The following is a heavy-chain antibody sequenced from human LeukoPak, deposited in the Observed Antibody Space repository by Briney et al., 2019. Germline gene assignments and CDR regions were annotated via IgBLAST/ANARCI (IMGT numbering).Heavy chain of an antibody. CDR3: ARGDVGYYFDY. CDR2: IYHSGST. CDR1: GYSISSGYY. Sequence: PSETLSLTCTVSGYSISSGYYWGWIRQPPGKGLEWIGSIYHSGSTYYNPSLKSRVTISVDTSKNQFSLKLSSVTAADTAVYYCARGDVGYYFDYWGQGTLVTVSS. D-gene: IGHD1-26*01. V-gene: IGHV4-38-2*02. J-gene: IGHJ4*02.